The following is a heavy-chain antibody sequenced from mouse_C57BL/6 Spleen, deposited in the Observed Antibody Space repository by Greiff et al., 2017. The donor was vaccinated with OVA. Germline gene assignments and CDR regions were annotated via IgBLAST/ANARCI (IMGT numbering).Heavy chain of an antibody. D-gene: IGHD2-1*01. CDR1: GYTFTSYW. V-gene: IGHV1-52*01. CDR3: ARYGNVGYYAMDY. CDR2: IDPSDSET. J-gene: IGHJ4*01. Sequence: QVQLQQPGAELVRPGSSVKLSCKASGYTFTSYWMHWVKQRPIQGLEWIGNIDPSDSETHYNQKFKDKATLTVDKSSSTAYMQISSLTSEDSAVYYCARYGNVGYYAMDYWGQGTSVTVSS.